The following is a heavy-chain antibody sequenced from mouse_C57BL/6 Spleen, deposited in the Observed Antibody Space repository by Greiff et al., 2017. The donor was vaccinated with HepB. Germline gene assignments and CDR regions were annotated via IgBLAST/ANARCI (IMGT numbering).Heavy chain of an antibody. CDR3: ARRVSSYPYYFDY. CDR1: GYTFTSYW. V-gene: IGHV1-52*01. CDR2: IDPSDSET. J-gene: IGHJ2*01. D-gene: IGHD1-1*01. Sequence: VQLQQPGAELVRPGSSVKLSCKASGYTFTSYWMHWVKQRPIQGLEWIGNIDPSDSETHYNQKFKDKATLTVDKSSSTAYMQLSSLTSEDSAVYYCARRVSSYPYYFDYWGQGTTLTVSS.